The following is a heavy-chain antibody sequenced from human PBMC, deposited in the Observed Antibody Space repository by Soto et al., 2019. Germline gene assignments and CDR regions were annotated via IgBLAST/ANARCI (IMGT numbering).Heavy chain of an antibody. CDR3: AGYYDSSGYYPHNYYYYGMDV. D-gene: IGHD3-22*01. V-gene: IGHV1-2*04. CDR2: INPKSGGK. CDR1: GYSFTDYH. J-gene: IGHJ6*02. Sequence: ASVKVSCKASGYSFTDYHIHWVRQAPGQGLEWLGRINPKSGGKSTAQKFQGWVTMTRDRSISTVYMELTRLRYDDTDVYFCAGYYDSSGYYPHNYYYYGMDVWGQGTTVTVSS.